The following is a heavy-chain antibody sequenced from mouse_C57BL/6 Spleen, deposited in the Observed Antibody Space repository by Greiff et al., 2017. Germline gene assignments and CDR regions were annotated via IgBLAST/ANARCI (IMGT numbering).Heavy chain of an antibody. CDR1: GYTFTSYW. Sequence: VQLQQPGAELVMPGASVKLSCKASGYTFTSYWMHWVKQRPGQGLEWIGEIDPSDSYTNYNQKFKGKSTVTVDKSSSTAYMQLSSLTSEESAVYYCARSDGGFDYWGQGTTLTVSS. V-gene: IGHV1-69*01. CDR3: ARSDGGFDY. CDR2: IDPSDSYT. J-gene: IGHJ2*01.